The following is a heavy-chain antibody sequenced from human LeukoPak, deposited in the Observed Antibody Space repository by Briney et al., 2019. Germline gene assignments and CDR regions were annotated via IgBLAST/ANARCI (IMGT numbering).Heavy chain of an antibody. J-gene: IGHJ4*02. CDR2: INPSGTST. CDR3: ARDLQEMATNGGAY. Sequence: ASVKVSCKASGYTFTNYYMHWVRQAPGQGLEWMGVINPSGTSTSYAQKFQGRVTMTRDTSTSTVYVELSSLRSEDTAMYYCARDLQEMATNGGAYWGQGTLVTVSS. V-gene: IGHV1-46*01. D-gene: IGHD5-24*01. CDR1: GYTFTNYY.